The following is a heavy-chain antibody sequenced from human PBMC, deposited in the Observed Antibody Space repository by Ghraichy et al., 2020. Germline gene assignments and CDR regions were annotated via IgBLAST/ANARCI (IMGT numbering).Heavy chain of an antibody. V-gene: IGHV4-39*01. J-gene: IGHJ6*02. CDR2: IYYSWST. CDR1: GVSISRSSYY. Sequence: SETLSLTCTVSGVSISRSSYYWDWIRQPPGKGLEWIGSIYYSWSTYYKPSLKSRVTISVDTSKNQFSLKLSSLCAAETAVYNCPYGDDYWYGMDVWGQGTTVTVSS. CDR3: PYGDDYWYGMDV. D-gene: IGHD4-17*01.